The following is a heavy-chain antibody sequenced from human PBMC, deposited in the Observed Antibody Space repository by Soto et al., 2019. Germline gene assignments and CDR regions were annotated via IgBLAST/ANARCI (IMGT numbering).Heavy chain of an antibody. CDR2: ISSSSRYA. J-gene: IGHJ6*02. CDR3: ARGILGFWDPVGMAV. Sequence: QVQLVESGGGLVKPGGSLRLSCAASGFTFSDYYMSWIRQAPGKGLEWVSYISSSSRYANYADSVKGRITISRDNAKNSLYLQRNILRAEDTAVYYCARGILGFWDPVGMAVWGQGTTVTVSS. V-gene: IGHV3-11*06. CDR1: GFTFSDYY. D-gene: IGHD2-15*01.